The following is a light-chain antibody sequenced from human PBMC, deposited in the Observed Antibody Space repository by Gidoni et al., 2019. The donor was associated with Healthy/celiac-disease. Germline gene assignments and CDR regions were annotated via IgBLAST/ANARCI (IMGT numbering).Light chain of an antibody. J-gene: IGKJ3*01. Sequence: DMQLTTSPSFLSASVGDRVTITCRASQGIGSHLSWYQQNPGKAPKLLIYAASTLQSGVPSRFSGRGSVTEFTLTIRILQPEDFATYHCQQLNSYPFTFGPGTKVDIK. CDR2: AAS. CDR3: QQLNSYPFT. CDR1: QGIGSH. V-gene: IGKV1-9*01.